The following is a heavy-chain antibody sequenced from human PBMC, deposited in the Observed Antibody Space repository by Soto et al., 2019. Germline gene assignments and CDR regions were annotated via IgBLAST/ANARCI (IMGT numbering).Heavy chain of an antibody. J-gene: IGHJ4*02. V-gene: IGHV1-3*05. Sequence: QVQLVQSGAEEKKPGASVKVSCKASGYTFTSYAMHWVRQAPGQRLEWMGWINAGNGNTKYSQKFQGRVTITRDTSASTAYMELSRLSSEDTAVYYCARSIVVVTALDYWGQGTLVTVSS. CDR3: ARSIVVVTALDY. D-gene: IGHD2-21*02. CDR1: GYTFTSYA. CDR2: INAGNGNT.